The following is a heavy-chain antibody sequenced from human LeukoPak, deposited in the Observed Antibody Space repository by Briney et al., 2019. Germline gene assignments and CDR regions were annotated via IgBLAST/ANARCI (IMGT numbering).Heavy chain of an antibody. CDR1: GYTFTSYG. Sequence: EASMKVSCTASGYTFTSYGISWVRQAPGQGLEWMGWISAYNGNTNYAQKLQGRVTMTTDTSTSIAYMELRSLRSDDTAVYYCARDRLVYYDSSGSDYWGQGTLVTVSS. CDR3: ARDRLVYYDSSGSDY. J-gene: IGHJ4*02. D-gene: IGHD3-22*01. V-gene: IGHV1-18*01. CDR2: ISAYNGNT.